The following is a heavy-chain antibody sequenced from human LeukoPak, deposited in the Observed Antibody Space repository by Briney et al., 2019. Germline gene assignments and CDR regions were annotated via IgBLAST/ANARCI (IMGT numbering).Heavy chain of an antibody. D-gene: IGHD1-26*01. Sequence: PGGSLRLSCAASGFTSNIYAMHWVRQAPGKGLEWVAVISYDGSKTYYADSVKGRFTISRDNSKNTLYLQMNSLRAEDTALYYCARTMYITGSSDFDYWGQGTLVTVSS. J-gene: IGHJ4*02. CDR3: ARTMYITGSSDFDY. CDR1: GFTSNIYA. CDR2: ISYDGSKT. V-gene: IGHV3-30-3*01.